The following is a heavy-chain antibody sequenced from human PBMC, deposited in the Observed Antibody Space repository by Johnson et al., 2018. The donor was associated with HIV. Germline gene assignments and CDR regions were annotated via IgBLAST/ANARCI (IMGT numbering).Heavy chain of an antibody. CDR2: TTYDGTNK. CDR3: ARRPSGDSRDGFNV. CDR1: GFTFRSHA. Sequence: LVESGGGVVQPGRSLRLSCAASGFTFRSHAMHCVRQAPGKGLEWVAVTTYDGTNKYYADSVKGRFTISRDNSKNTLYLQINRLRAEDTAVYYCARRPSGDSRDGFNVWGPGTMVTLSS. J-gene: IGHJ3*01. D-gene: IGHD3-10*01. V-gene: IGHV3-30*04.